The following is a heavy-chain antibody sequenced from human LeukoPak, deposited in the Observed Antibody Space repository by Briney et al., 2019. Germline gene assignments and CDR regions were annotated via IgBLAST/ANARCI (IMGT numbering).Heavy chain of an antibody. Sequence: GGSLRLSCAASGFTVNSNYMSWVRQAPGKGLECVSVIYSDATIYYADSVKGRFTISRDNSKNTVYLQMNSLRADDTAVYFCARAREMGTTTGVAYWGQGTLVTVSS. V-gene: IGHV3-53*01. CDR3: ARAREMGTTTGVAY. D-gene: IGHD1-26*01. CDR2: IYSDATI. CDR1: GFTVNSNY. J-gene: IGHJ4*02.